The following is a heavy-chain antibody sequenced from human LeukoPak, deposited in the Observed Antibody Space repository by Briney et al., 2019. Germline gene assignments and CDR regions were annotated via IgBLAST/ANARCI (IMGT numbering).Heavy chain of an antibody. CDR1: GGSIRGYY. CDR2: IYSSGST. J-gene: IGHJ6*03. V-gene: IGHV4-59*01. Sequence: SETLYLTCNVSGGSIRGYYWSWIRQSPEKGLEWIGYIYSSGSTNYNPSLKSRVTMSVDTSKNQLSLKVSSVTAADTAVYYCARVFDSGSQAYFYYMDVWGKGTTVTISS. CDR3: ARVFDSGSQAYFYYMDV. D-gene: IGHD3-10*01.